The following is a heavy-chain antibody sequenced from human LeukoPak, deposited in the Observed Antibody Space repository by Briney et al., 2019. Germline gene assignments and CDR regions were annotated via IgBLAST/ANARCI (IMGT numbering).Heavy chain of an antibody. Sequence: AETLSLTCAVYGVSFSGYYWSWIRQPPGKGLEWIGEINHSGSTNYNPSLKSRVTISVDTSKNQFSLKLSSVTAADAAVYYCERPAGHYEYAWRSYRSRAHFDYWGQRTLVTVPS. CDR1: GVSFSGYY. CDR3: ERPAGHYEYAWRSYRSRAHFDY. CDR2: INHSGST. D-gene: IGHD3-16*02. J-gene: IGHJ4*02. V-gene: IGHV4-34*01.